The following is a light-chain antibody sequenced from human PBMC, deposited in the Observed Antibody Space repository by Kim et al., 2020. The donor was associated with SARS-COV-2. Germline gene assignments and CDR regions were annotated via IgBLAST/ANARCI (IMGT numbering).Light chain of an antibody. CDR3: QQYNNWPYT. CDR1: QSVRSN. J-gene: IGKJ2*01. Sequence: ETVMTQSPATLSVSPGERATLSCRASQSVRSNLAWYQQKPGQAPRLLIFGASTRATGIQARFSGSGSGTEFTLTISSLQSEDFAAYYCQQYNNWPYTFGQGTKLEI. V-gene: IGKV3-15*01. CDR2: GAS.